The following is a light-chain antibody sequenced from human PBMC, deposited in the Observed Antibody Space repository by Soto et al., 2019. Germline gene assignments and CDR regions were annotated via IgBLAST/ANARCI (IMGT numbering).Light chain of an antibody. J-gene: IGKJ5*01. CDR1: QGISSY. CDR2: AAS. V-gene: IGKV1-9*01. CDR3: QQLNSYPLMT. Sequence: DIQLTHSPSFLAASVGDRVTITCLASQGISSYLAWYQQKPGKAPKLLIYAASTLQSGVPSRFSGSGSGTEFTLTISSLQPEDFATYYCQQLNSYPLMTCGQGTRLEIK.